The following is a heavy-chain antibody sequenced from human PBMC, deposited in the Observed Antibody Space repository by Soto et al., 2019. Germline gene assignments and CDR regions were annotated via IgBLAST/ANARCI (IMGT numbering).Heavy chain of an antibody. J-gene: IGHJ5*02. CDR1: GGSISSYY. CDR3: ARPLFGRGNWFDP. D-gene: IGHD3-10*01. CDR2: IYYSGST. Sequence: QVQLQESGPGLVKPSETLSLTCTVSGGSISSYYWSWIRQPPGKGLEWIGYIYYSGSTNYNPSLKSRVTISVDTSKNQFSLKLSSVTAADTAVYYCARPLFGRGNWFDPWGQGTPVTVSS. V-gene: IGHV4-59*01.